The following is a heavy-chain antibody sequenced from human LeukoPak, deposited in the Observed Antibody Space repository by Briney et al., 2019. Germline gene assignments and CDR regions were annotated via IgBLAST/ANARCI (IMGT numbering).Heavy chain of an antibody. CDR3: ARGWELSI. CDR1: GYTLTELS. CDR2: FDPEDGET. Sequence: GASVKVSCKVSGYTLTELSMHWVRQAPGKGLEWMGGFDPEDGETIYAQKFQGRVTMTTDTSTSTAYMELRSLRSDDTALYYCARGWELSIWGQGTMVTVSS. V-gene: IGHV1-24*01. J-gene: IGHJ3*02. D-gene: IGHD3-10*01.